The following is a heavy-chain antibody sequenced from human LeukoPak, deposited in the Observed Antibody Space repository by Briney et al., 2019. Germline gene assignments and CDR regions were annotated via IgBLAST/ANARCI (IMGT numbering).Heavy chain of an antibody. CDR3: ARHGSYSLAF. V-gene: IGHV4-4*02. Sequence: SETLSLTCTVSGGSFSSDGYWSWVRQPPGKGLEWIGEIYYIGSTNYNPSLESRVIMSLDKSTNQLSLRFNSVTAADTAVYYCARHGSYSLAFWGQGALVTVSS. D-gene: IGHD1-26*01. CDR1: GGSFSSDGY. J-gene: IGHJ4*02. CDR2: IYYIGST.